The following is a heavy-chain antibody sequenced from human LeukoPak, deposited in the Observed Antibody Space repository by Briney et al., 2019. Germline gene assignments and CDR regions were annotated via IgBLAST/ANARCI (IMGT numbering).Heavy chain of an antibody. Sequence: SGPTLVQPTQTLTLTCTFSGFSLYSSGVGVGWIRQPPGKALEWLAVIYWDDDKRYNPSLRSRLTMSKGASKSQVFLVMTNMDPVDTATYYCAHRRPGHLTGWDNSYFDNWGPGTLVTVSS. D-gene: IGHD1/OR15-1a*01. CDR3: AHRRPGHLTGWDNSYFDN. CDR1: GFSLYSSGVG. CDR2: IYWDDDK. V-gene: IGHV2-5*02. J-gene: IGHJ4*02.